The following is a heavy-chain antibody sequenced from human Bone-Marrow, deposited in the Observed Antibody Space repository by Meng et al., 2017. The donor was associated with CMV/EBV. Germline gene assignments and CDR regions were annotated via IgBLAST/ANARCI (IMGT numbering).Heavy chain of an antibody. Sequence: GESLKISCGASRFTFSSYSMNWVRQAPGKGLEWVSSISSSSSYIYYADSVKGRFTISRDNAKNSLYLQMNSLRAEDTAVYYCAREEGYCSSTSCYSTFDYWGQGTLVTVSS. J-gene: IGHJ4*02. CDR1: RFTFSSYS. D-gene: IGHD2-2*01. CDR3: AREEGYCSSTSCYSTFDY. CDR2: ISSSSSYI. V-gene: IGHV3-21*01.